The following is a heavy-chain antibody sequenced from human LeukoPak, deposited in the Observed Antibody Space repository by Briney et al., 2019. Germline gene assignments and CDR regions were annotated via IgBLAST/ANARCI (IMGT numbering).Heavy chain of an antibody. V-gene: IGHV4-31*03. CDR1: GGSISSGGYY. D-gene: IGHD2-21*02. CDR3: ARRAVTPRYFDY. CDR2: IYYSGST. Sequence: SETLFLTCTVSGGSISSGGYYWSWIRQPPGKGLEWIGYIYYSGSTYYNPSLKSRVTISVDTSKNQFSLKLSSVTAADTAVYYCARRAVTPRYFDYWGQGTLVTVSS. J-gene: IGHJ4*02.